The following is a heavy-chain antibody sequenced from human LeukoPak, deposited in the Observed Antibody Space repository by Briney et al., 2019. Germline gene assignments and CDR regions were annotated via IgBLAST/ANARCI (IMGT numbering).Heavy chain of an antibody. Sequence: SETLSLTCAVYGGSFSGYYWSWIRQPPGKGLEWIGEINHSGSTNYNPSLTSRVNISVDTSKNQFSLNLTSVTAADTAVYYCARWGSIAVARFDYWGQGTLVTVSS. CDR2: INHSGST. D-gene: IGHD6-6*01. J-gene: IGHJ4*02. V-gene: IGHV4-34*01. CDR3: ARWGSIAVARFDY. CDR1: GGSFSGYY.